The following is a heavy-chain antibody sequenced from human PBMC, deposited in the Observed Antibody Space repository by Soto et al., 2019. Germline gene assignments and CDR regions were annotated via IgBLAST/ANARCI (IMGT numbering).Heavy chain of an antibody. CDR1: GGTFSSYA. CDR2: IIPIFGTA. CDR3: ARSVVDTAMVALFDY. J-gene: IGHJ4*02. V-gene: IGHV1-69*12. Sequence: QVQLVQSGAEVKKPGSSGKVSCKASGGTFSSYAISWVRQAPGQGLEWMGGIIPIFGTANYAQKFQGRVTITADESTSTAYMELSSLRSEDTAVYYCARSVVDTAMVALFDYWGQGTLVTVSS. D-gene: IGHD5-18*01.